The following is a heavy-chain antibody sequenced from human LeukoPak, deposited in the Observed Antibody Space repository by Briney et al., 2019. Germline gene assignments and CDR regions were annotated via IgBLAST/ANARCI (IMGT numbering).Heavy chain of an antibody. CDR1: GFTFSSYG. V-gene: IGHV3-33*01. CDR3: ARDRTYYYDSSGDYYFDY. D-gene: IGHD3-22*01. CDR2: IWYDGSNK. J-gene: IGHJ4*02. Sequence: PGRSLRLSCAASGFTFSSYGMHWVRQAPGKGLEWVAAIWYDGSNKYYADSVKGRFTISRDNSKNTLYLQMNSLRAEDTAVYYCARDRTYYYDSSGDYYFDYWGQGTLVTVSS.